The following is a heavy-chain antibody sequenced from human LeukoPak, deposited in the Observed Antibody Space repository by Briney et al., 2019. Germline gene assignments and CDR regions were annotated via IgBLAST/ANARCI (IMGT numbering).Heavy chain of an antibody. J-gene: IGHJ4*02. Sequence: GGSLRLSCAASGFTFSSYAMSWVRQAPGKGLAWVAGNSDSGSSSYYTDSVKGRFTISRDNSKNTLYLQINSLRAEDTAVYYCAKEDSGWHFDYWGQGTLVTVSS. CDR3: AKEDSGWHFDY. D-gene: IGHD6-19*01. CDR2: NSDSGSSS. V-gene: IGHV3-23*01. CDR1: GFTFSSYA.